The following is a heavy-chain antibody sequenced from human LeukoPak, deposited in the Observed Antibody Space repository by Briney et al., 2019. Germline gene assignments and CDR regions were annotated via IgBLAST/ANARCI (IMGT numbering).Heavy chain of an antibody. CDR2: IYTSGNT. CDR1: GGSISSGNYY. V-gene: IGHV4-61*02. J-gene: IGHJ5*02. D-gene: IGHD1-26*01. CDR3: ARGVGSSESNWFDP. Sequence: PSQTLSLTCTVSGGSISSGNYYWSWIRQPAGKGLEWIGRIYTSGNTMYNPSLKSRVTISIDTSKSQFSLKLTSVTAADTALYYCARGVGSSESNWFDPWGRGTLATVSS.